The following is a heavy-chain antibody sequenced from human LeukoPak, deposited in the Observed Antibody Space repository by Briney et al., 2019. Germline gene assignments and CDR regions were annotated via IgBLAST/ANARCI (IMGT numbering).Heavy chain of an antibody. J-gene: IGHJ4*02. CDR1: AFNFRNNW. CDR3: VAGWGWLPDY. Sequence: GGSLRLSCTGSAFNFRNNWMHWVRQVPGKGLEWVSCINDFGNFITYADSVKGRFTISRDNAKKSLYLQMNNLSAEDTALYYCVAGWGWLPDYWGQGTLVTVSS. D-gene: IGHD3-16*01. V-gene: IGHV3-74*03. CDR2: INDFGNFI.